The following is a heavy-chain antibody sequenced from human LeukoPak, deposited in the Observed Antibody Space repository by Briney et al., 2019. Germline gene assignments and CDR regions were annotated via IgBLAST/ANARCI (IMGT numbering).Heavy chain of an antibody. CDR3: AKDRVAATGIGELDH. J-gene: IGHJ4*02. Sequence: GGSLRLSCAASGFTVSDNYTSWVRQAPGKGLEWVSAISGGGSTYYADSVKGRFTISRDNSKNTLFLQMNSLRAEDTAVYYCAKDRVAATGIGELDHWGQGTLVTVSS. V-gene: IGHV3-53*01. CDR2: ISGGGST. D-gene: IGHD6-25*01. CDR1: GFTVSDNY.